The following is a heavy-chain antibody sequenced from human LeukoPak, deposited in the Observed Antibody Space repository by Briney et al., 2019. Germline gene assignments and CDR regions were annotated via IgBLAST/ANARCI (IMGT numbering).Heavy chain of an antibody. D-gene: IGHD6-6*01. J-gene: IGHJ5*02. CDR3: ARFDSSIGAS. Sequence: ASVRVSCKASGGTFSSYAISWVRQAPGQGLEWMGRIIPILGIANYAQKFQGRVTITADKSTSTAYMELSSLRSEDTAVYYCARFDSSIGASWGQGTLVTVSS. CDR1: GGTFSSYA. V-gene: IGHV1-69*04. CDR2: IIPILGIA.